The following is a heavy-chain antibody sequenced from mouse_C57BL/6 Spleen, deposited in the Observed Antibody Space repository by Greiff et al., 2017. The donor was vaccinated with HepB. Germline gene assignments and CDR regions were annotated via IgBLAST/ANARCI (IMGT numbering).Heavy chain of an antibody. CDR2: LWSGGST. CDR3: ARNCGSSPYAMDY. V-gene: IGHV2-2*01. D-gene: IGHD1-1*01. Sequence: VQLQQSGPGLVQPSQSLSITCPVSGFSLTSYGVHWVRQSPGKGLEWLGVLWSGGSTDYNAAFISRLSISKDNSKSQVFFKMNSLQADDTAIYYCARNCGSSPYAMDYWGQGTSVTVSS. J-gene: IGHJ4*01. CDR1: GFSLTSYG.